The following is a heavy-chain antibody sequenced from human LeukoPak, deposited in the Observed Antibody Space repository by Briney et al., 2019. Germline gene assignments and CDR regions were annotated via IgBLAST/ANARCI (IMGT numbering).Heavy chain of an antibody. CDR2: ISAYNGNT. J-gene: IGHJ4*02. CDR1: GYTFTSYG. Sequence: ASVKVSCKASGYTFTSYGISWVRQAPGQGLEWMGWISAYNGNTNYAQKLQGRVTMTTDTSTSTAYMELRSLRSADTAVYYCARDRGIAVAGALGYWGQGTLVTVSS. CDR3: ARDRGIAVAGALGY. D-gene: IGHD6-19*01. V-gene: IGHV1-18*01.